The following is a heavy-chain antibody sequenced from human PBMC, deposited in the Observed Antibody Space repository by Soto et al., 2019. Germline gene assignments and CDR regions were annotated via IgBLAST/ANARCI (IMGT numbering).Heavy chain of an antibody. V-gene: IGHV1-18*04. CDR1: GYTFTSHG. D-gene: IGHD2-2*02. J-gene: IGHJ6*02. Sequence: APVKGSLKASGYTFTSHGISWVRQAPGQGLEWMGWISAYNGNTNYAQKLQGRVTMTTDTSTSTAYMELRSLRSDDTAVYYCARDPQGVPAAIVVLSYYYGMDVWG. CDR2: ISAYNGNT. CDR3: ARDPQGVPAAIVVLSYYYGMDV.